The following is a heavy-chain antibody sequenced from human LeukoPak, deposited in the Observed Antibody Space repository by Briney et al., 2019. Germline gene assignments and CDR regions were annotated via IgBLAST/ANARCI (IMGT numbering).Heavy chain of an antibody. CDR1: GGSISSYY. V-gene: IGHV4-59*01. CDR2: IYYSGST. CDR3: ARGGVVVPAAISS. J-gene: IGHJ5*02. D-gene: IGHD2-2*02. Sequence: SETLSLTCTVSGGSISSYYWSWIRQPPGKGLEWIGYIYYSGSTNYNPSLKSRVTISVDTSKNQFSLKLSSVTAADTAVYYCARGGVVVPAAISSWGQGTLVTVSS.